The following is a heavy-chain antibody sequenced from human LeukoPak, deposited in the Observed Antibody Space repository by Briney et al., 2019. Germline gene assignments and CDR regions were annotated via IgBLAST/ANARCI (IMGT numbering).Heavy chain of an antibody. CDR2: VYYSGST. D-gene: IGHD1-1*01. V-gene: IGHV4-59*01. J-gene: IGHJ6*02. Sequence: SETLSLTCTVSGGSINTYHWSWIRQPPGKGLEWIGYVYYSGSTNYNPSLKSRVTISVDTSKNQFSLKLSSVTAADTAVYYCARDSGRIHGYYYGMDVWGQGTTVTVSS. CDR3: ARDSGRIHGYYYGMDV. CDR1: GGSINTYH.